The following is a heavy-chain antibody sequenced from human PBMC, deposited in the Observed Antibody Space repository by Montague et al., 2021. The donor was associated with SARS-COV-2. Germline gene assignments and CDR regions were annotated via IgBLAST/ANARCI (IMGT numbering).Heavy chain of an antibody. V-gene: IGHV3-30-3*01. CDR2: ISYDGSNK. J-gene: IGHJ6*02. CDR1: GFTFSSYA. CDR3: ARELVYYGMDV. Sequence: SLRLSCAASGFTFSSYAMHWVRQAQGKGLEWVAVISYDGSNKYYADSVKGRYTISRDNSKNTLYLQMNSLRAEDTAVYYCARELVYYGMDVWGQGTTVTVSS.